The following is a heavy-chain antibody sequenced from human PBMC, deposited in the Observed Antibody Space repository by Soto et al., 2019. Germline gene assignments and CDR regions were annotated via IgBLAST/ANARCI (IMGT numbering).Heavy chain of an antibody. CDR3: ARDRNPITGTTRPHDAFDI. J-gene: IGHJ3*02. CDR1: GGTFSSYA. D-gene: IGHD1-7*01. Sequence: QVQLVQSGAEVKKPGSSVKVSCKASGGTFSSYAISWVRQAPGQGLEWMGGIIPIFGTANYAQKFQGRVTITADESTSTAYMELSSLRSEDTAVYSCARDRNPITGTTRPHDAFDIWGQGTMVTVSS. V-gene: IGHV1-69*12. CDR2: IIPIFGTA.